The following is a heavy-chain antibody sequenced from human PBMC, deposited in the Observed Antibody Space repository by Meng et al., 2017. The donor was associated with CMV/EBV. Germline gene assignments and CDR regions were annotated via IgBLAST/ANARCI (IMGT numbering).Heavy chain of an antibody. V-gene: IGHV4-39*07. D-gene: IGHD6-6*01. Sequence: LHRPESGPGLVKPSETLSLTCPVSGGSISSSSYYWGWIRQPPGKGLEWIGSIYYSGSTYYNPSLKSRVTISVDTSKNQFSLKLSSVTAADTAVYYCARSIAARPYRYNWFDPWGQGTLVTVSS. J-gene: IGHJ5*02. CDR2: IYYSGST. CDR1: GGSISSSSYY. CDR3: ARSIAARPYRYNWFDP.